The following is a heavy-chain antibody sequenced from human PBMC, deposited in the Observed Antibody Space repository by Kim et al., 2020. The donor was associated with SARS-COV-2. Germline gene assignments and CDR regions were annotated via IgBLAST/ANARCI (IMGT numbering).Heavy chain of an antibody. Sequence: GRTNYNPSLKSRVTISVDTSKNQFSLKLSSVTAADTAVYYCARAERAFDIWGQGTMVTVSS. CDR2: GRT. CDR3: ARAERAFDI. J-gene: IGHJ3*02. D-gene: IGHD1-1*01. V-gene: IGHV4-59*01.